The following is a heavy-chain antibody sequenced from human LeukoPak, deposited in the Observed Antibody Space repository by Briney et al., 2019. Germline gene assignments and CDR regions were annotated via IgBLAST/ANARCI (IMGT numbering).Heavy chain of an antibody. J-gene: IGHJ6*04. CDR1: RFSFSSYG. CDR2: ISSSGSTI. Sequence: GGSLRLSCAASRFSFSSYGMHWVRQAPGKGLEWVSYISSSGSTIYYADSVKGRFTISRDNAKNSLYLQMNSLRAEDAAVYYCAELGITMIGGVWGKGTTVTISS. D-gene: IGHD3-10*02. CDR3: AELGITMIGGV. V-gene: IGHV3-48*03.